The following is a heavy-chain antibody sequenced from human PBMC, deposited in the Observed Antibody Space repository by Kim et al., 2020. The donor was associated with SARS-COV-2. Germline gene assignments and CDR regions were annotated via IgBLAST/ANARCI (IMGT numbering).Heavy chain of an antibody. D-gene: IGHD6-19*01. J-gene: IGHJ6*02. CDR2: IDPSDSYT. CDR3: ARHGSSSYYYYGMDV. V-gene: IGHV5-10-1*01. CDR1: GYSFTSYW. Sequence: GESLKISCKGSGYSFTSYWISWVRQMPGKGLEWMGRIDPSDSYTNYSPSFQGHVTISADKSISTAYLQWSSLKASDTAMYYCARHGSSSYYYYGMDVWGQGTTVTVSS.